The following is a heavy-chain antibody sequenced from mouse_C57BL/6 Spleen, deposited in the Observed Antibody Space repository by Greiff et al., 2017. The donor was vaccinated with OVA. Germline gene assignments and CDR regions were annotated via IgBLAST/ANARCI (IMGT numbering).Heavy chain of an antibody. CDR3: ATLYYGSSHWFFDV. D-gene: IGHD1-1*01. CDR2: IDPSDSYT. CDR1: GYTFTSYW. V-gene: IGHV1-69*01. Sequence: LQESGAELVMPGASVKLSCKASGYTFTSYWMHWVKQRPGQGLEWIGEIDPSDSYTNYNQKFKGKSTLTVDKSSSTAYMQLSSLTSEDSAVYYCATLYYGSSHWFFDVWGTGTTVTVSS. J-gene: IGHJ1*03.